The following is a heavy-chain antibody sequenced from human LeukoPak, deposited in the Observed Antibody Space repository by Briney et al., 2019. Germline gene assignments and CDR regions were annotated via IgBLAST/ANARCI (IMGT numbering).Heavy chain of an antibody. CDR3: ARSGSYTTFDY. CDR2: IYTSGST. Sequence: SETLSLTCTVSGGSISSGSYYWSWIRQPAGKGLEWIGRIYTSGSTNYNPSLKSRVTISVDTSKNQFSLKLSSVTAADTAVYYCARSGSYTTFDYWGQGTLVTVSS. D-gene: IGHD1-26*01. CDR1: GGSISSGSYY. V-gene: IGHV4-61*02. J-gene: IGHJ4*02.